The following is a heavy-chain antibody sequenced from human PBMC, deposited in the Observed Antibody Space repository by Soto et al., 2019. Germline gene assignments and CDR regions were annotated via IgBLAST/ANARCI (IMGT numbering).Heavy chain of an antibody. CDR3: ARDRHDYGDYAPELRYYYYMDV. J-gene: IGHJ6*03. CDR2: IIPILGIA. CDR1: GGTFSSYT. V-gene: IGHV1-69*04. Sequence: ASVKVSCKASGGTFSSYTISWVRQAPGQGLEWMGRIIPILGIANYAQKFQGRVTITADKSTSTAYMELSSLRSEDTAVYYCARDRHDYGDYAPELRYYYYMDVWGKGTTVTVSS. D-gene: IGHD4-17*01.